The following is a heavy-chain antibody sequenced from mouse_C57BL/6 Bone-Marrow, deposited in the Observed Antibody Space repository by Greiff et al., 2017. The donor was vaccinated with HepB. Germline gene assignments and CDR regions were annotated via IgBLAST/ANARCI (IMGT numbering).Heavy chain of an antibody. D-gene: IGHD2-5*01. V-gene: IGHV1-22*01. Sequence: EVKLVESGPELVKPGASVKMSCKASGYTFTDYNMHWVKQSHGKSLEWIGYINPNNGGTSYNQKFKGKATLTVNKSSSTAYMELRSLTSEDSAVYYCARAYYSNPTSYYFDYWGQGTTLTVSS. CDR2: INPNNGGT. CDR1: GYTFTDYN. J-gene: IGHJ2*01. CDR3: ARAYYSNPTSYYFDY.